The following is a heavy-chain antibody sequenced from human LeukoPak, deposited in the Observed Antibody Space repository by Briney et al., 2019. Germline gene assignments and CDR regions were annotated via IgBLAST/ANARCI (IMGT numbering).Heavy chain of an antibody. CDR3: ARDSLNGPFVISLDY. V-gene: IGHV3-48*03. CDR1: GFSFASYE. D-gene: IGHD3-9*01. CDR2: ISSDGRVE. Sequence: GGSLRLSCAASGFSFASYEMNWVRQAPGKRLEWVSHISSDGRVETYLDSVRGRFTMSRDNAKDLLFLQMNGLRAEDTAVYYCARDSLNGPFVISLDYWGQGALVTVSS. J-gene: IGHJ4*02.